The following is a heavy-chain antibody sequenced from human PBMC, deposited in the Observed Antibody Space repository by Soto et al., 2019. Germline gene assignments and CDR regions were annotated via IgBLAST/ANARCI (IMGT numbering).Heavy chain of an antibody. J-gene: IGHJ4*02. CDR2: IYSGGST. D-gene: IGHD3-10*01. CDR1: GFTVSSNY. CDR3: ASSQPTLITMVRGVIIQAPDY. Sequence: GWSLRLSCAASGFTVSSNYMSWVRQAPGKGLEWVSVIYSGGSTYYADSVKGRFTISRDNSKNTLYLQMNSLRAEDTAVYYGASSQPTLITMVRGVIIQAPDYWGQGTLVTVSS. V-gene: IGHV3-66*01.